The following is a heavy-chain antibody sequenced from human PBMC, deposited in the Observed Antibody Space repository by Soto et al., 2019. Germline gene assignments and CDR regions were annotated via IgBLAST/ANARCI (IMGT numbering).Heavy chain of an antibody. CDR1: GGSISSYY. J-gene: IGHJ4*02. Sequence: PSETLSLTCAVSGGSISSYYWSWIRQPPGKGLEWIGYIYYSGSTNYNPSLKSRVTISVDTSKNQFSLKLSSVTAADTAVYYCARRYGASFXYWGQGTLVTVSS. D-gene: IGHD4-17*01. CDR3: ARRYGASFXY. CDR2: IYYSGST. V-gene: IGHV4-59*01.